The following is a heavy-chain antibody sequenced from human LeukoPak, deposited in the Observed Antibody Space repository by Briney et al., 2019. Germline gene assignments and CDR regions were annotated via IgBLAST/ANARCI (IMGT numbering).Heavy chain of an antibody. CDR3: AKGIGYYMDV. CDR1: GFTFDDYA. D-gene: IGHD2-15*01. J-gene: IGHJ6*03. V-gene: IGHV3-43*02. CDR2: ISGDGGST. Sequence: GGTLRLSCAASGFTFDDYAMHWVRQAPGKGLEWVSLISGDGGSTYYADSVKGRFTISRDNSKNSLYLQMNSLRSEDTALYYCAKGIGYYMDVWGKGTTVTVSS.